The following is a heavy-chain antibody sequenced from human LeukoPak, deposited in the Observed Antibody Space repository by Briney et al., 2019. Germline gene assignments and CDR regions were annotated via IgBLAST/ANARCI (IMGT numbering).Heavy chain of an antibody. CDR3: ARGVYGSGDY. D-gene: IGHD3-10*01. V-gene: IGHV4-4*07. CDR1: GGSISSYC. J-gene: IGHJ4*02. CDR2: IYSSGST. Sequence: SETLSLTGTVSGGSISSYCWSWIRQPAGKGLEWIGRIYSSGSTNYNPSLKSRVTMSVDTSKNQFSLKLTSVPAADTAVYYCARGVYGSGDYWGQGTLVTVSS.